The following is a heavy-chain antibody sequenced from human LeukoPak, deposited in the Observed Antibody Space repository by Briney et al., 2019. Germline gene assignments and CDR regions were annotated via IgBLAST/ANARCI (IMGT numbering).Heavy chain of an antibody. CDR1: GFTFSSYA. CDR3: ARPRDGYNYGAFDI. V-gene: IGHV3-33*01. Sequence: PGGSLRLSCAASGFTFSSYAMHWVRQAPGKGLEWVAVIWYDGSKKYYGDPVKGRFTISRDNSKNTLYLQMNSLRAEDTAVYSCARPRDGYNYGAFDIWAKGQWSPSLQ. CDR2: IWYDGSKK. J-gene: IGHJ3*02. D-gene: IGHD5-24*01.